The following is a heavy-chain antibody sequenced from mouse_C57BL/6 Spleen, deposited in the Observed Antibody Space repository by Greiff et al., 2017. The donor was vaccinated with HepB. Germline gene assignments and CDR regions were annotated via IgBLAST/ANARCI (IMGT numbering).Heavy chain of an antibody. CDR1: GFTFSNYW. D-gene: IGHD1-1*01. Sequence: EVKVEESGGGLVQPGGSMKLSCVASGFTFSNYWMNWVRQSPEKGLEWVAQIRLKSDNYATHYAESVKGRFTISRDDSKSSVYLQMNNLRAEDTGIYYCTGPITTVVSFDYWGQGTTLTVSS. V-gene: IGHV6-3*01. CDR2: IRLKSDNYAT. J-gene: IGHJ2*01. CDR3: TGPITTVVSFDY.